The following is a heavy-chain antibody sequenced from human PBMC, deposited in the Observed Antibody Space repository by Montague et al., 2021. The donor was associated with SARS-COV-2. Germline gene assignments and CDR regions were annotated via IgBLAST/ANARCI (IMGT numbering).Heavy chain of an antibody. CDR2: INFSGKT. Sequence: SETLSLTCTVSGGSISSSSYYWGWVRQPPGKGLEWIGSINFSGKTXYNPSLKSRVTISVDTSKDQFSLKPSSVTAADTAVYYCARYSVAGTRYFDFWGQGTLVTVSS. V-gene: IGHV4-39*01. CDR3: ARYSVAGTRYFDF. J-gene: IGHJ4*02. CDR1: GGSISSSSYY. D-gene: IGHD6-19*01.